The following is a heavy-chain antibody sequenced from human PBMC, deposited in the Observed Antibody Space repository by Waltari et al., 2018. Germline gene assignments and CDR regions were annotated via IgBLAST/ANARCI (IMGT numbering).Heavy chain of an antibody. Sequence: QVQLVESGGGVVKPGRSMRLSCAASGFTFSRYAMHWVRQAPGKGLEWVAVISYDGSNKYYADSVKGRFTISRDNSKNTLYLQMNSLRAEDTAVYYCARDPRWEYYFDYWGQGTLVTVSS. CDR1: GFTFSRYA. V-gene: IGHV3-30-3*01. D-gene: IGHD1-26*01. CDR3: ARDPRWEYYFDY. J-gene: IGHJ4*02. CDR2: ISYDGSNK.